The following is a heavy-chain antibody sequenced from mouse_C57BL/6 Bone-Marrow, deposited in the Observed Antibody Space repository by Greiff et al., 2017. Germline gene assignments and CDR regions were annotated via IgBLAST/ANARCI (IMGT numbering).Heavy chain of an antibody. J-gene: IGHJ1*03. CDR1: GYTFTSYW. CDR3: ARGITTTYFDV. Sequence: QVQLQQPGAELVKPGASVKLSCKASGYTFTSYWMHWVKQRPGQGLEWIGMINPNSGSTSYNEKFKSKATLTVDKSSSTAYMQLRSLTSEDSAVYYGARGITTTYFDVWGTGTTVTVSS. V-gene: IGHV1-64*01. D-gene: IGHD2-4*01. CDR2: INPNSGST.